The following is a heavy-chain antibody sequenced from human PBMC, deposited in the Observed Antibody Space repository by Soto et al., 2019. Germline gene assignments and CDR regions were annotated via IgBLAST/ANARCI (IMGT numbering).Heavy chain of an antibody. Sequence: PSETLSLTCTVSGGSLSDYFWSWIRQPPGMALEWIGEINHLGSINYNPSLKSRVTMSVDTSKNQFSLTLNSVTAADTATYYCARGGISHWAYFYYMDVWDRGTTVTAP. CDR3: ARGGISHWAYFYYMDV. V-gene: IGHV4-34*01. J-gene: IGHJ6*03. CDR1: GGSLSDYF. D-gene: IGHD2-21*01. CDR2: INHLGSI.